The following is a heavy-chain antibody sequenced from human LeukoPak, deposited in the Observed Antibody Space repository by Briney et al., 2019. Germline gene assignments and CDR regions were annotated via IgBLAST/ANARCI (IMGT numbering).Heavy chain of an antibody. Sequence: GGSLRLSCAASGFIFSDYVMNWLRQAPGRGLEWVAYIRYDGSHKYYIDSVKGRFTISRDNSKNTLYLQMNSLRAEDTAVYYCAELGITMIGGVWGKGTTVTISS. CDR3: AELGITMIGGV. D-gene: IGHD3-10*02. CDR2: IRYDGSHK. J-gene: IGHJ6*04. CDR1: GFIFSDYV. V-gene: IGHV3-30*02.